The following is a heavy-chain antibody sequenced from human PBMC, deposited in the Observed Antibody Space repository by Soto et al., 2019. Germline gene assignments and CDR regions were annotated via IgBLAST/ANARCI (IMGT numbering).Heavy chain of an antibody. D-gene: IGHD1-1*01. CDR2: THYKSKWYY. J-gene: IGHJ6*03. CDR3: ARGSWDDVSGHYYMDV. CDR1: GDSVSSSSAG. Sequence: PSQTLSLTCDISGDSVSSSSAGWNWIRQTPSRGLEWLGRTHYKSKWYYTYAASVKSRITVSPDTSKNQFSLQLTSVTPEDTAVYYCARGSWDDVSGHYYMDVWDKGTTVTVSS. V-gene: IGHV6-1*01.